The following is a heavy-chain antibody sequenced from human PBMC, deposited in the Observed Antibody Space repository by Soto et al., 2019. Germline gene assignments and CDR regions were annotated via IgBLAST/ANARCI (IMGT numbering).Heavy chain of an antibody. Sequence: GGSLRLSCAASGFTFSSYSINWGRQAPGKGLEWVSYISSSSGTIYYADSVKGRFTISRDNSKNTLYLQMNSLRAEDTAVYYCAKDQADYGDYVFDPWGQGTLVTSPQ. D-gene: IGHD4-17*01. CDR3: AKDQADYGDYVFDP. CDR1: GFTFSSYS. J-gene: IGHJ5*02. CDR2: ISSSSGTI. V-gene: IGHV3-48*01.